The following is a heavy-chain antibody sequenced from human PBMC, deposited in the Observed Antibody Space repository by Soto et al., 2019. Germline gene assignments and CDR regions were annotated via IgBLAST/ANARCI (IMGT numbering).Heavy chain of an antibody. D-gene: IGHD2-2*01. Sequence: EVQLVESGGGLVQPGRSLRLSCAASGFTFDDYAMHWVRQAPGKGLEWVSGISWNSGSIGYAASVKGRFTISRDNAKNSLCLQRNSLRAEDTALYYCAIGGQLLVEGGGYWGQGTLVTVSS. V-gene: IGHV3-9*01. J-gene: IGHJ4*02. CDR1: GFTFDDYA. CDR2: ISWNSGSI. CDR3: AIGGQLLVEGGGY.